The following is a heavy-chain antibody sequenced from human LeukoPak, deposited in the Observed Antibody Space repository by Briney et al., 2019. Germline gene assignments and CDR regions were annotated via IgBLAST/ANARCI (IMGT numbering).Heavy chain of an antibody. CDR1: GFTFNNYA. D-gene: IGHD3-22*01. V-gene: IGHV3-23*01. Sequence: GGSLRLSCAASGFTFNNYAMSWVRHAPGKGLEWVAGISASGGHSYYPDSVKGRFAISRDSSKNTLSLEMNSLKVEDTAIYYCAKDDSRALDHFDYWGQGTVVTVSS. CDR2: ISASGGHS. CDR3: AKDDSRALDHFDY. J-gene: IGHJ4*02.